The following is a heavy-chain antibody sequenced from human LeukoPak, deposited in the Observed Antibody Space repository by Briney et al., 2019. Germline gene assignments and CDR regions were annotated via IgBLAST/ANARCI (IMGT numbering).Heavy chain of an antibody. CDR3: VRYYYDSSGYYNFDY. CDR1: GGSISRYY. V-gene: IGHV4-59*01. Sequence: SETLSLTCTVSGGSISRYYWSWIRQPPGKGLEWIGYIYYSGSTNYNPSLKSRVTTSVDTSKNQFSLKLSSVTAADTAVYYCVRYYYDSSGYYNFDYWGHGTLVTVSS. D-gene: IGHD3-22*01. CDR2: IYYSGST. J-gene: IGHJ4*01.